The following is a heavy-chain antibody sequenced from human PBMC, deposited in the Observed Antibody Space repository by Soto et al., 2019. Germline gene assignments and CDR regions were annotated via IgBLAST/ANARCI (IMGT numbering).Heavy chain of an antibody. V-gene: IGHV3-13*04. CDR2: IGTAGDA. CDR1: GFTFSSYD. CDR3: ARALLTGVLDY. J-gene: IGHJ4*02. D-gene: IGHD2-21*01. Sequence: EVQLVESGGGLVQPGGSLRLSYAASGFTFSSYDMHWVRQVTGKGLEWVSAIGTAGDAYYPNSVKGRFTISREKAKNSLYLQRNSLRAGDTAVYYCARALLTGVLDYWGQGTLVTVSS.